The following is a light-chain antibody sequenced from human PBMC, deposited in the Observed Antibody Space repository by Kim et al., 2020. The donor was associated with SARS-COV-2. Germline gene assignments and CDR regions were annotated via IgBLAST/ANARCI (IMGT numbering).Light chain of an antibody. Sequence: QSITVSVTGTSSDVGGYNYVSWYQQHTGKAPKLMIYDVSKRPSGVPDRFSGSKSGNTASLTISGLQAEDEADYYCCSYAGSYTLGVFGGGTQLNVL. V-gene: IGLV2-11*01. J-gene: IGLJ2*01. CDR2: DVS. CDR3: CSYAGSYTLGV. CDR1: SSDVGGYNY.